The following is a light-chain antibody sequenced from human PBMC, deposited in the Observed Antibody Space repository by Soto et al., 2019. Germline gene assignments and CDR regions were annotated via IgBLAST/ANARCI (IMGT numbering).Light chain of an antibody. CDR3: QQRSNWWT. CDR1: QSVRSN. V-gene: IGKV3-11*01. J-gene: IGKJ1*01. CDR2: DAS. Sequence: EIAMTQSPATLSVSAGERATLSCRARQSVRSNLAWYQQKPGQAPRLLIYDASTRATGIPDRFSGGGSGTDFTLTISRLEPEDFAVYYCQQRSNWWTFGQGTKV.